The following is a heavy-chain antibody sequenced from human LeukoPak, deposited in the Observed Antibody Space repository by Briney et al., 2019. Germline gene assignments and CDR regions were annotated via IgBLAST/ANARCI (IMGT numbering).Heavy chain of an antibody. CDR3: ARGEDSIREPAAIDY. J-gene: IGHJ4*02. CDR1: GGSISSGSYY. CDR2: IYTSGST. D-gene: IGHD2-2*01. V-gene: IGHV4-61*02. Sequence: SETLSLTCTVSGGSISSGSYYWSWIRQPAGKGLEWIGRIYTSGSTNYNPSLKSRVTISVDTSKNQFSLKLSSVTAADTAVYYCARGEDSIREPAAIDYWGQGTLVTVSS.